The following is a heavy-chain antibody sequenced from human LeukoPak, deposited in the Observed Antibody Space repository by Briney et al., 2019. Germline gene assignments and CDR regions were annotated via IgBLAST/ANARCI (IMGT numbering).Heavy chain of an antibody. CDR1: GFTFSSYA. Sequence: GRSLRLSCAASGFTFSSYAMHWVRQAPGKGLEWVAVISYDGSNKYYADSVKGRFTISRDNSKNTLYLQMNSLRAEDTAVYYCARGGWELPASFDYWGQGTLVTVSS. V-gene: IGHV3-30*14. D-gene: IGHD1-26*01. CDR2: ISYDGSNK. J-gene: IGHJ4*02. CDR3: ARGGWELPASFDY.